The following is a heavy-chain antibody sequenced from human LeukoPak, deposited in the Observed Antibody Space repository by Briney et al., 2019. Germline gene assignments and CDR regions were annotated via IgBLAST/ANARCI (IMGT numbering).Heavy chain of an antibody. CDR2: ISAYNGNT. Sequence: GASVKVSCKASGYTFTSYGISWVRQAPGQGLEWMGWISAYNGNTNYAQKLQGRVTMTTDTSTSTAYMELRSLRSDDTAVYYCAXXXXXCSSTSCYALALDYWGQGTLVTVSS. D-gene: IGHD2-2*01. CDR3: AXXXXXCSSTSCYALALDY. J-gene: IGHJ4*02. V-gene: IGHV1-18*01. CDR1: GYTFTSYG.